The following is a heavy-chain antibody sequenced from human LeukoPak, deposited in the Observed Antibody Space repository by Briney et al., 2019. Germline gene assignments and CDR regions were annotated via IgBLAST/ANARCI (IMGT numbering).Heavy chain of an antibody. CDR3: ARDNSPFYYYGMDV. CDR2: IYYRGNT. V-gene: IGHV4-30-4*01. Sequence: SETLSLTCTVSGGSISSGDSYWSWIRQPPGKGLEWIGYIYYRGNTYYNPSPKSRVAISIDMSKNQFSLNLSSVTAADTAVYYCARDNSPFYYYGMDVWGQGTTVTVSS. J-gene: IGHJ6*02. D-gene: IGHD2/OR15-2a*01. CDR1: GGSISSGDSY.